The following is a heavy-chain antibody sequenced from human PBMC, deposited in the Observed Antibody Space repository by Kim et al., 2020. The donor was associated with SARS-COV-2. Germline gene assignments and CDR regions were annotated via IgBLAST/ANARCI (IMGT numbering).Heavy chain of an antibody. CDR2: IIPIFGTA. V-gene: IGHV1-69*13. D-gene: IGHD3-10*01. CDR1: GGTFSSYA. J-gene: IGHJ4*02. CDR3: ANYYGSGVEFDFGPFDY. Sequence: SVKVSCKASGGTFSSYAISWVRQAPGQGLEWMGGIIPIFGTANYAQKFQGRVTITADESTSTAYMELSSLRSEDTAVYYCANYYGSGVEFDFGPFDYWGQGTLVTVSS.